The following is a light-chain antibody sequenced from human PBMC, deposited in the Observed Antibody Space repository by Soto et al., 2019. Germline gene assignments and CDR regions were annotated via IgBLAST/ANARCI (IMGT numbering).Light chain of an antibody. CDR3: QQSYSTPRT. V-gene: IGKV1-39*01. Sequence: DIQMTQSPSSLSASVGDRVTITCRASQSISSYLNWYQQKPGKAPKLLIYAASSLQSGVPSRFSGSGSGTDFTLTXSSLQXEDFATYYCQQSYSTPRTFGQGTKLEIK. CDR1: QSISSY. J-gene: IGKJ2*01. CDR2: AAS.